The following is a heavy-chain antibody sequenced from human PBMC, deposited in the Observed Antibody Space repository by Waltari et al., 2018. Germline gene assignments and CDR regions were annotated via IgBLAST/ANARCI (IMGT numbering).Heavy chain of an antibody. CDR1: AGSMSCYY. CDR2: IYVSGAT. Sequence: QVQLQESGPGLVKPSETLSLTCTVSAGSMSCYYWSWRRQSPGRGLEWIGYIYVSGATNYNPSLQNRVPISLDKSKNQLTLQLRSVIAADTAIYFCARGVYTFDSRWHYDLWGRGTLVAVSS. J-gene: IGHJ2*01. CDR3: ARGVYTFDSRWHYDL. V-gene: IGHV4-59*13. D-gene: IGHD5-12*01.